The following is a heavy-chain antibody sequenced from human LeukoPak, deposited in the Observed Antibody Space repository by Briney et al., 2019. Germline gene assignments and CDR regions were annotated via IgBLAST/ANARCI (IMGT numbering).Heavy chain of an antibody. CDR1: GFTFSSYG. Sequence: GRFLRLSCAASGFTFSSYGMHWVRQAPGKGLEWVAVIWYDGSNKYYADSVKGRFTISRDNSKNTLYLQMSSLRAEDTAVYYCARALWDYFDYWGQGTLVTVSS. CDR3: ARALWDYFDY. D-gene: IGHD1-26*01. CDR2: IWYDGSNK. J-gene: IGHJ4*02. V-gene: IGHV3-33*01.